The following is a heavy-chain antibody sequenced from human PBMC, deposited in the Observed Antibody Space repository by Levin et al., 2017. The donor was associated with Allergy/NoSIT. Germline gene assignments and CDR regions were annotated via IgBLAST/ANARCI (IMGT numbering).Heavy chain of an antibody. CDR2: ISSSSSYI. Sequence: GGSLRLSCAASGFTFSSYNMNWVRQAPGKGLEWVSSISSSSSYIYYADSLKGRFTISRDNATNSLYLQMNSLRAEDTAVYYCARIGILTGYRDYWGQGTLVTVSS. CDR1: GFTFSSYN. V-gene: IGHV3-21*01. J-gene: IGHJ4*02. CDR3: ARIGILTGYRDY. D-gene: IGHD3-9*01.